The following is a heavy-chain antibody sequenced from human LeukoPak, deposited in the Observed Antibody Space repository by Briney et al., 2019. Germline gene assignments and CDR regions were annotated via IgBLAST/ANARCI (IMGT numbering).Heavy chain of an antibody. V-gene: IGHV1-69*05. D-gene: IGHD4-11*01. CDR3: ARADYSGYFFDY. CDR2: IIPIFGTA. J-gene: IGHJ4*02. Sequence: ASVKVSCKASGGTFSSYAISWVRQAPGQGLEWMGGIIPIFGTANYAQKFQGRVTITTDESTSTAYMELSSLRSEDTAVYYCARADYSGYFFDYWGQGTLVTVSS. CDR1: GGTFSSYA.